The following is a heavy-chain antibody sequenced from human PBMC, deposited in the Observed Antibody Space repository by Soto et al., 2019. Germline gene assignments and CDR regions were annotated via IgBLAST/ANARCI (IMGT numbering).Heavy chain of an antibody. CDR3: ARGRAVGASSFAFDL. Sequence: ASVKVSCKASGDTFISYAISLVRQAPGQGLEWMGGISPLFGSTDYAQDFQGRVTITADESMTTSHMEMSSLRSEDTAVFYCARGRAVGASSFAFDLWXQGTMVTVSS. CDR1: GDTFISYA. V-gene: IGHV1-69*13. CDR2: ISPLFGST. D-gene: IGHD1-26*01. J-gene: IGHJ3*01.